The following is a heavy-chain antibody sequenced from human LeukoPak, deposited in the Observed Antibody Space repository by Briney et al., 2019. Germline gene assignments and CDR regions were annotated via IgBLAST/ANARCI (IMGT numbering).Heavy chain of an antibody. D-gene: IGHD2-2*01. CDR3: ARDVGEYCSSTNCYASHY. CDR2: IHPNSGAT. J-gene: IGHJ4*02. V-gene: IGHV1-2*02. Sequence: ASVKVSCKASGYTFSGYFIHWVRQAPGQGLEWMGWIHPNSGATNYAQKFQGGVTMTRDTSITTAYMELSSLRSDDTAVYYCARDVGEYCSSTNCYASHYWGRGTLVTVSS. CDR1: GYTFSGYF.